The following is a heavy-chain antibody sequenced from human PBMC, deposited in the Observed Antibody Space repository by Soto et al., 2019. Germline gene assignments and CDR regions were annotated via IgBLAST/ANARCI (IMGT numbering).Heavy chain of an antibody. CDR2: IYYSGST. CDR1: GGSISSGGYY. CDR3: ARDQREGYS. J-gene: IGHJ4*02. D-gene: IGHD2-15*01. V-gene: IGHV4-31*03. Sequence: QVQLQESGPGLVKPSQTLSLTCTVSGGSISSGGYYWSWIRQHPGKGLEWIGYIYYSGSTYYNPSRKSRVTIAVDKSKNQFYLKLSAVTAADRAVYYCARDQREGYSWGQGTLVTVSS.